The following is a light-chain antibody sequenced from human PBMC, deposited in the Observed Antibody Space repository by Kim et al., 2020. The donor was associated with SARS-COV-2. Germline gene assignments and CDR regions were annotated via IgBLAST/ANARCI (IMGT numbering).Light chain of an antibody. J-gene: IGKJ1*01. Sequence: EIVLTQSPGPLSLSPGESATLSCRASQRVSSPYLAWYQQKPGQSPSLVIFGTSTRATAIPERFSGSGSGTEFTLTISRLEPEDFAVYYCHQYNLPPWTFGQGTKVDIK. CDR3: HQYNLPPWT. CDR2: GTS. V-gene: IGKV3-20*01. CDR1: QRVSSPY.